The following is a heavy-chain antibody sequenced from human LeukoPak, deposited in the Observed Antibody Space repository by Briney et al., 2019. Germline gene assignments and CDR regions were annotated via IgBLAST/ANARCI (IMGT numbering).Heavy chain of an antibody. J-gene: IGHJ4*02. V-gene: IGHV3-21*01. D-gene: IGHD3-10*01. Sequence: GGSLRLSCAASGFTFSSYSMNWVRQAPGKGLEWVSSISSSSSYIYYADSVKGRFTISRDNAKNSLYLQMNSLRAEDTAVYYCARDPYLGGRGVYYWGQGTLVTVSS. CDR3: ARDPYLGGRGVYY. CDR2: ISSSSSYI. CDR1: GFTFSSYS.